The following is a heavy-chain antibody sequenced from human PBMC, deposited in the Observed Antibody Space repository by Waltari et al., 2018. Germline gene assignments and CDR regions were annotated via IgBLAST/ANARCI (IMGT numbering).Heavy chain of an antibody. J-gene: IGHJ5*02. D-gene: IGHD2-8*01. V-gene: IGHV4-34*01. CDR3: ARGPRVLMVYAKSSNGWFDP. CDR1: GGSFSGYY. CDR2: INHSGST. Sequence: QVQLQQWGAGLLKPSETLSLTCAVYGGSFSGYYWSWIRQPPGKGLEWIGEINHSGSTNYNPSLKSRVTISVDTSKNQFSLKLSSVTAADTAVYYCARGPRVLMVYAKSSNGWFDPWGQGTLVTVSS.